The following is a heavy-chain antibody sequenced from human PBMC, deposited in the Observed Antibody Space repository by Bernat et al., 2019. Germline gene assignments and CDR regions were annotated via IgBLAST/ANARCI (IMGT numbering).Heavy chain of an antibody. CDR2: MSSSGSTI. CDR1: GFTFSSFE. J-gene: IGHJ4*02. Sequence: EVQLVESGGGLQQPGGSLRLSCAASGFTFSSFEMNWVRQAPGKGLVWVSYMSSSGSTIYYADSVKGRFTISRDNAKNSLYLQMNSLRAEDTAVYFCARVTSVIYLDYWGQGTLVTVSS. CDR3: ARVTSVIYLDY. D-gene: IGHD4-17*01. V-gene: IGHV3-48*03.